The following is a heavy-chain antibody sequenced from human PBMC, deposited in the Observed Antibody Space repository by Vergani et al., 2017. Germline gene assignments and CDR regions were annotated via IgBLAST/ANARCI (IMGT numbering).Heavy chain of an antibody. CDR2: ISGSGHTK. V-gene: IGHV3-11*04. D-gene: IGHD1-7*01. CDR3: ARDLLPGTLLLLAY. J-gene: IGHJ4*02. Sequence: VQLVESGGGLVQPGGSLRLSCTASGFTFSDHDMEWVRQAPGKGLEWISYISGSGHTKYYADSVKGRFAISRDNAKNSLYLQMNNLRVEDTAVYYCARDLLPGTLLLLAYWGQGTLISVSS. CDR1: GFTFSDHD.